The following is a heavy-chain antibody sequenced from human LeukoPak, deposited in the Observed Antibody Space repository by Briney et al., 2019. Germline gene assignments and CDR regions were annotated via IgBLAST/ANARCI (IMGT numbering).Heavy chain of an antibody. CDR3: AKPRGYCSGGSCHSFDS. J-gene: IGHJ4*02. V-gene: IGHV3-23*01. D-gene: IGHD2-15*01. CDR2: ISGGGGVT. CDR1: GFTFNNYW. Sequence: GGSLRLSCAASGFTFNNYWMHWVRQFPGKGWGWVSAISGGGGVTYYADSVKGRFTISRDNSKNTLYLQMSSLRAEDTAVYYCAKPRGYCSGGSCHSFDSWGQGTLVTVSS.